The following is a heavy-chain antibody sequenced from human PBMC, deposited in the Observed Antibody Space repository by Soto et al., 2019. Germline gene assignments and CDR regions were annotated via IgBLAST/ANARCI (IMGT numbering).Heavy chain of an antibody. CDR2: IRDSGGTT. J-gene: IGHJ4*02. Sequence: PGGSLRLSCAASGFTFSSYAMSWVRQAPGKGLEWVSAIRDSGGTTYYADSVQGRFIISRDNSKNTLYLQMHSLRAEDTAVYYCATPKVAFDHWGQGTLVTVS. CDR3: ATPKVAFDH. CDR1: GFTFSSYA. D-gene: IGHD2-15*01. V-gene: IGHV3-23*01.